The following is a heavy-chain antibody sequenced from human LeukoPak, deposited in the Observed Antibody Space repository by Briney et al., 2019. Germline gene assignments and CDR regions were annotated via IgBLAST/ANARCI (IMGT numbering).Heavy chain of an antibody. V-gene: IGHV1-2*02. CDR1: GYIFSDYY. Sequence: ASVKVSCKASGYIFSDYYMHWVRQAPGQGLEWMGLIHPNSDGTNFAQKFQGRVTMTRDTSISAAYMELSRLRSDDTAVYYCARGVGGDSNWFDPWGQGTLVTVSS. D-gene: IGHD2-21*02. CDR3: ARGVGGDSNWFDP. CDR2: IHPNSDGT. J-gene: IGHJ5*02.